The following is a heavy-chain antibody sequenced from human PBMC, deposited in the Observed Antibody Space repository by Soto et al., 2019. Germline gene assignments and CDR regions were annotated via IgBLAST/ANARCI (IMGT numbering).Heavy chain of an antibody. CDR3: ARDQSPSSGWPGMDV. J-gene: IGHJ6*02. Sequence: QVQLVQSGAEVKKPGASVKVSCKASGYTFTDYYMHWVRQAPGQGLEWMGWINPNSGGTHYAQKFQGRVTMTRDTSVSTAYMELTRLRSDDTAVYYCARDQSPSSGWPGMDVWGQGTTVTVSS. D-gene: IGHD6-19*01. CDR2: INPNSGGT. CDR1: GYTFTDYY. V-gene: IGHV1-2*02.